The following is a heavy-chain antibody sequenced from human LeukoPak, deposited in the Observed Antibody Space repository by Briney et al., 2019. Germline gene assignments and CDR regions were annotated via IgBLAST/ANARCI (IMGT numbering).Heavy chain of an antibody. D-gene: IGHD4-23*01. CDR3: ASGGITVVTPW. V-gene: IGHV1-8*01. J-gene: IGHJ4*02. CDR1: GYTLTELS. CDR2: MNPNSGNT. Sequence: ASVKVSCKVSGYTLTELSMHWVRQATGQGLEWMGWMNPNSGNTGYAQKFQGRVTMTRNTSISTAYMELSSLRSEDTAVYYCASGGITVVTPWWGQGTLVTVSS.